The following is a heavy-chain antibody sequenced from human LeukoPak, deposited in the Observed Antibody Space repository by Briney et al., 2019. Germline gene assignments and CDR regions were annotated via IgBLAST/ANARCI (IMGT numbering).Heavy chain of an antibody. Sequence: GGSLRLSCAASGFTFSSYGMHWVRQAPGKGLEWVAVIWYDGSNKYYADSVKGRFTISRDNSKNTLYLQMNSLRAEDTAVYYCAKRGPSGYSYGYYGMDVWGQGTTVTVSS. V-gene: IGHV3-33*06. CDR1: GFTFSSYG. CDR3: AKRGPSGYSYGYYGMDV. J-gene: IGHJ6*02. D-gene: IGHD5-18*01. CDR2: IWYDGSNK.